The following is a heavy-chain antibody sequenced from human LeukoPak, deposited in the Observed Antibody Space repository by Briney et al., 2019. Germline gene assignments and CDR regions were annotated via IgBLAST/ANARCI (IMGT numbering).Heavy chain of an antibody. D-gene: IGHD1-26*01. CDR1: GFTFSSYA. V-gene: IGHV3-23*01. CDR3: AKVKGELREYYFDY. CDR2: ISGSGGST. Sequence: GGSLRLSCAASGFTFSSYAMGWVRQAPGKGLEWVSAISGSGGSTYYADSVKGRFTISRDNSKNTLYLQMNSLRAEDTAVYYCAKVKGELREYYFDYWGQGTLVTVSS. J-gene: IGHJ4*02.